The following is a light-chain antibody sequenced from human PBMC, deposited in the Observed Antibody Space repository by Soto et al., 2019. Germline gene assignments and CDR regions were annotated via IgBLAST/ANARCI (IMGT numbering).Light chain of an antibody. V-gene: IGKV3-15*01. CDR1: QGIGDT. Sequence: EVVMTQSPATLSVSPGEGVTLSCRANQGIGDTLAWYQLKPGQSPGLLILDTSTRATGVPARFSGIRSGPEFTHTINSLQSEDFAIYYCQPYNNWPRTFGGGTKVDIK. CDR2: DTS. J-gene: IGKJ4*01. CDR3: QPYNNWPRT.